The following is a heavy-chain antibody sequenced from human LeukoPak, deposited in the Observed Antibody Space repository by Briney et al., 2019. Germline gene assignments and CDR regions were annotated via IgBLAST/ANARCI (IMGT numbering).Heavy chain of an antibody. D-gene: IGHD1-1*01. Sequence: KAGGSLRPSCTASGFTFGDYAMSWIRQAPGKGLEWVGFIRSKAYGETADYAASVKGRFTISRDDSKAIAYLQMNSLKTEDTAVYHCTRDRGAYNLYDYWGQGTLVTVSS. CDR2: IRSKAYGETA. CDR3: TRDRGAYNLYDY. V-gene: IGHV3-49*05. J-gene: IGHJ4*02. CDR1: GFTFGDYA.